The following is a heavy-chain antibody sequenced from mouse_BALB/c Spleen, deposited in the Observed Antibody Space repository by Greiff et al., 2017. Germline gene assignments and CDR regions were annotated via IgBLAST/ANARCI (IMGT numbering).Heavy chain of an antibody. V-gene: IGHV14-3*02. Sequence: VQLQQSGAELVKPGASVKLSCTASGFNIKDTYMHWVKQRPEQGLEWIGRIDPANGNTKYDPKFQGKATITADTSSNTAYLQLSSLTSEDTAVYYCAREGDYYYGSRNYWGQGTTLTVSS. J-gene: IGHJ2*01. CDR1: GFNIKDTY. D-gene: IGHD1-1*01. CDR3: AREGDYYYGSRNY. CDR2: IDPANGNT.